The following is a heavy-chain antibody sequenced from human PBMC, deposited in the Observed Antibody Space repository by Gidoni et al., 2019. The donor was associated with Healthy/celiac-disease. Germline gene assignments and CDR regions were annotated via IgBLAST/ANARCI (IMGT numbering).Heavy chain of an antibody. CDR1: GFTFSSYA. J-gene: IGHJ4*02. CDR2: ISYDGSNK. Sequence: QVQLVESGGGVVQPGRSLRLSCAASGFTFSSYAMHWVRQAPGKGLEWVAVISYDGSNKYYAYSVKGRFTISRDNSKNTLYLQMNSLRAEDTAVYDCARDNRPYCSSTSCYAGPFDYWGQGTLVTVSS. D-gene: IGHD2-2*01. V-gene: IGHV3-30*01. CDR3: ARDNRPYCSSTSCYAGPFDY.